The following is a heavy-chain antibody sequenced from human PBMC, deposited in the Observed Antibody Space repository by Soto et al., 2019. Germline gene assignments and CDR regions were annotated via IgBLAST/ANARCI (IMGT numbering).Heavy chain of an antibody. Sequence: ESGGGLVKPGGSLRLSCAASGFTFSSYSMNWVRQAPGKGLEWVSSISSSSSYIYYADSVKGRFTISRDNAKNSLYLQMNSLRAEDTAVYYCARDMGGSYYWYFDLWGRGTLVTVSS. CDR2: ISSSSSYI. D-gene: IGHD1-26*01. CDR3: ARDMGGSYYWYFDL. J-gene: IGHJ2*01. CDR1: GFTFSSYS. V-gene: IGHV3-21*01.